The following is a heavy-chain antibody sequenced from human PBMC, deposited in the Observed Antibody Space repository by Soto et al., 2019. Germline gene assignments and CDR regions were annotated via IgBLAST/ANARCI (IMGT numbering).Heavy chain of an antibody. CDR2: FDPEDGET. CDR3: ATWGIAAAGSGVIDY. V-gene: IGHV1-24*01. J-gene: IGHJ4*02. Sequence: ASVKVSCKVSGYTLTELSMHWVRQAPGKGLEWMGGFDPEDGETIYAQKFQGRVTMTEDTSTDTAYMELSSLRSEDTAVYYCATWGIAAAGSGVIDYWGKGTLVTVSS. CDR1: GYTLTELS. D-gene: IGHD6-13*01.